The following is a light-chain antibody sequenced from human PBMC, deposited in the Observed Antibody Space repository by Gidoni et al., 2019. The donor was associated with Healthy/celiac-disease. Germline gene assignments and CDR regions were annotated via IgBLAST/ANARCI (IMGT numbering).Light chain of an antibody. CDR2: GAS. CDR1: QSVSSN. Sequence: EIVLTQSPATLSVSPGERATLSCRASQSVSSNLAWYQQKPGQAPRLLIYGASTRATGIPARFRGSGSGTEFTLTISSLQSEDFAVYYCQQYNNWHTFGGGTKVEIK. V-gene: IGKV3-15*01. J-gene: IGKJ4*01. CDR3: QQYNNWHT.